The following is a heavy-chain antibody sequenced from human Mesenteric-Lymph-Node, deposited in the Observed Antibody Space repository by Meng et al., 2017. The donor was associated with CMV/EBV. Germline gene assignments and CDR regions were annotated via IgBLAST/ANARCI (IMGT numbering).Heavy chain of an antibody. CDR3: AKDKPVSYYDGSGIDY. V-gene: IGHV3-9*01. CDR2: ISWNSANI. J-gene: IGHJ4*02. Sequence: GGSLRLSCAASGFTFDDYAMHWVRLVPGKGLEWVSGISWNSANIVYADSVKGRFTISRDNSKNTLYLQMNSLRAEDTAVYYCAKDKPVSYYDGSGIDYWGQGTLVTVSS. CDR1: GFTFDDYA. D-gene: IGHD3-22*01.